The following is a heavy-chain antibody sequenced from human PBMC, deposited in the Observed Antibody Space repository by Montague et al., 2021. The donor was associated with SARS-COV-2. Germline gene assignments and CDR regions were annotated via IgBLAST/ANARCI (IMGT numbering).Heavy chain of an antibody. CDR2: TYYRLRRFN. J-gene: IGHJ6*03. CDR1: GDSVSSNSAA. Sequence: CAISGDSVSSNSAAWNWIRQFPSSGLDWPCRTYYRLRRFNDYAVSIRSRITINPDTSKNQFSLQLNSVTPEDTAVYYCARATEWRGYYYYYYMDVWGKGTT. V-gene: IGHV6-1*01. D-gene: IGHD1-14*01. CDR3: ARATEWRGYYYYYYMDV.